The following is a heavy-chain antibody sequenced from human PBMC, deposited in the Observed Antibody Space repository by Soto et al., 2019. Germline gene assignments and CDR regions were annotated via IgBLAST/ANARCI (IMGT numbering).Heavy chain of an antibody. CDR3: ARDHPLEYYDILTALYSYYYYMDV. V-gene: IGHV3-7*01. CDR1: GFTFSSYW. D-gene: IGHD3-9*01. Sequence: EVQLVESGGGLVQPGGSLRLSCAASGFTFSSYWMSWVRQAPGKGLEWVANIKQDGSEKYYVDSVKGRFTISRDNAKNSLYLQMNSLRAEDTAVYYCARDHPLEYYDILTALYSYYYYMDVWGKGTTVTVSS. CDR2: IKQDGSEK. J-gene: IGHJ6*03.